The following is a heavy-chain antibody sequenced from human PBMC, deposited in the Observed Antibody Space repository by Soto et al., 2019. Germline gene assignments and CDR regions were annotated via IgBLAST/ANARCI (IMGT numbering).Heavy chain of an antibody. CDR2: IWYDGSNK. V-gene: IGHV3-33*01. CDR3: ARSDPLNPLLDY. Sequence: GGSLRLSCAASGFTFSSYGMHWVRQAPGKGLEWVAVIWYDGSNKYYADSVKGRFTISRDNSKNTLYLQMNSLRAEDTAVYYCARSDPLNPLLDYWGQGTLVTVSS. J-gene: IGHJ4*02. CDR1: GFTFSSYG.